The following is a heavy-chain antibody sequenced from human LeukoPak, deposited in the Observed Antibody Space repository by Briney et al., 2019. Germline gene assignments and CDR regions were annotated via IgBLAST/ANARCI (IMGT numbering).Heavy chain of an antibody. CDR3: ARDREDIVGVPAAMSMDF. CDR1: GFTFSSYA. D-gene: IGHD2-2*01. J-gene: IGHJ6*04. CDR2: ISYDVSNK. V-gene: IGHV3-30*04. Sequence: PGGSLRLSCAASGFTFSSYAMHWVRQAPGKGLEWVAVISYDVSNKYYADSVKGRFTISRDNSKNTLYLQMNSLRAEDTAVYYCARDREDIVGVPAAMSMDFWGKGTTVTVSS.